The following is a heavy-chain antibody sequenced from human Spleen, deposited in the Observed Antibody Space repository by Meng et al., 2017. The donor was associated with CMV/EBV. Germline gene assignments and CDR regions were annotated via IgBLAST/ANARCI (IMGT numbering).Heavy chain of an antibody. V-gene: IGHV3-30*02. CDR3: AKSRNGYGGEDH. J-gene: IGHJ4*02. D-gene: IGHD5-12*01. CDR2: IRYDGSNK. CDR1: GFTFSSYG. Sequence: GESLKISCAASGFTFSSYGMHWVRQAPGKGLEWVAFIRYDGSNKYYADSVKGRFTISRDNSKNTLYLQMNSLRAEDTAIYYCAKSRNGYGGEDHWGQGMLVTVSS.